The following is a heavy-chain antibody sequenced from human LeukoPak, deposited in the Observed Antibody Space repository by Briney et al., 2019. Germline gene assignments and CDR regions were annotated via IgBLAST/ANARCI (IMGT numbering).Heavy chain of an antibody. V-gene: IGHV3-23*01. D-gene: IGHD2-15*01. CDR3: AKANCSGGSCYTDY. Sequence: PGGSLRLSCAASGFTFSSYAMSWVRQAPGKGLEWVSAISGSGGSTYYADSVKGRFTISRDNSKNTLYLQMNSLRAEDTAVYYCAKANCSGGSCYTDYWGQGTLVTVSS. J-gene: IGHJ4*02. CDR2: ISGSGGST. CDR1: GFTFSSYA.